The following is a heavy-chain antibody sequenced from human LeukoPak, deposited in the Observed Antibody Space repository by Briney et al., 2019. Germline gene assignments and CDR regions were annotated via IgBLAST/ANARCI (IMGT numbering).Heavy chain of an antibody. Sequence: GASVKVSCKASGYTFTSYGISWVRQAPGQGLEWMGWISAYNGNTNYAQKLQGRVTMTTDTSTSTAYMELRSLRSDDTAVYYCARDRGITMVRGVKFELVYWGQGTLVTVSS. D-gene: IGHD3-10*01. J-gene: IGHJ4*02. CDR3: ARDRGITMVRGVKFELVY. CDR2: ISAYNGNT. V-gene: IGHV1-18*01. CDR1: GYTFTSYG.